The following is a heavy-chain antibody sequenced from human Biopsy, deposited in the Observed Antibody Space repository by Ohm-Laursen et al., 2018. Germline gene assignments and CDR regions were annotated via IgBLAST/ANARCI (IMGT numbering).Heavy chain of an antibody. CDR1: GDSVSRSSHY. V-gene: IGHV4-39*01. CDR3: ARHIRSGCRGDCHPY. CDR2: MYYGETT. D-gene: IGHD2-21*02. J-gene: IGHJ4*02. Sequence: SETLSLTCSVSGDSVSRSSHYWGWIRQAPGKGLEWIGSMYYGETTSYNPSLKSRVTISVDTSNNQFSLKVSSVTAADTAVYYCARHIRSGCRGDCHPYWGQGTLVTVSS.